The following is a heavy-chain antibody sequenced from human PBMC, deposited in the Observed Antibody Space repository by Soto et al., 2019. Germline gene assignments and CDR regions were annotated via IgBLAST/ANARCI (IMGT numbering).Heavy chain of an antibody. Sequence: SETLSHTCTVSGGSISSGDYYWGWIRQHPGKGLEWIGYIFDSGSTYYNPSLKSRITISVDTSKSQFSLKLSSVTAADTAVYYCAIYDSSGSRGFQHWGQGTLVTVSS. J-gene: IGHJ1*01. CDR2: IFDSGST. V-gene: IGHV4-31*03. CDR3: AIYDSSGSRGFQH. CDR1: GGSISSGDYY. D-gene: IGHD3-22*01.